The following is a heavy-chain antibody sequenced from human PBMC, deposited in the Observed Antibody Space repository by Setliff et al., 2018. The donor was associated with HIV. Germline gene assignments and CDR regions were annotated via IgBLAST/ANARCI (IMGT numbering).Heavy chain of an antibody. V-gene: IGHV4-4*07. CDR1: TDSFSNFH. D-gene: IGHD6-13*01. CDR3: ARGSRSHGGMFGY. Sequence: PSETLSLTCSVSTDSFSNFHWSWMRQPAGKGLEWIGRIFGSGTTHYNPSLKSRVTMSLDTSKNQFSLKLSSVTAADTAIYYCARGSRSHGGMFGYWGQGTLVTVSS. CDR2: IFGSGTT. J-gene: IGHJ4*02.